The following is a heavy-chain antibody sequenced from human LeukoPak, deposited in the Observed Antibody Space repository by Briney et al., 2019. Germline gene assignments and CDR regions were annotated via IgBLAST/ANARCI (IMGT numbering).Heavy chain of an antibody. V-gene: IGHV3-23*01. CDR1: GFSVSSFG. CDR3: AQGYLSGWYPY. D-gene: IGHD6-19*01. CDR2: ISVDGESA. J-gene: IGHJ4*02. Sequence: PGGSLRLSCAVSGFSVSSFGMSWVRQAPGKGLEWISAISVDGESAYYADSVKGRFIISRDNSKNTLYLQLRSLRAEDTAVYYCAQGYLSGWYPYWGLGSLVSVSS.